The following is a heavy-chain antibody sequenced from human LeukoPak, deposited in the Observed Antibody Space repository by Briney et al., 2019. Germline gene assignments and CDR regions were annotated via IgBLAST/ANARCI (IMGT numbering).Heavy chain of an antibody. Sequence: SGGSLRLSCAASGFTFSSYEMNWVRQAPGKGLEWVSYISSGSSTIYYADSVKGRFTISRDNAKNSLYLQMDSLRAEDTAAYYCARDRSPGNFDYWGQGTLVTVSS. D-gene: IGHD3-10*01. J-gene: IGHJ4*02. V-gene: IGHV3-48*03. CDR1: GFTFSSYE. CDR2: ISSGSSTI. CDR3: ARDRSPGNFDY.